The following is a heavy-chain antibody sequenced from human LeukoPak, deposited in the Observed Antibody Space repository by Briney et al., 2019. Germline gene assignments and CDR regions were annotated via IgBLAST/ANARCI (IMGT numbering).Heavy chain of an antibody. Sequence: ASVKVSCKASGYTFTSYYMHWVRQAPGRGLEWMGIINPSGGSTSYAQKFQGRVTMTRDTSTSTVYMELSSLRSEDAAVYYCARLGYCSGGSCYPEDYYYYGMDVWGQGTTVTVSS. V-gene: IGHV1-46*01. D-gene: IGHD2-15*01. CDR3: ARLGYCSGGSCYPEDYYYYGMDV. CDR1: GYTFTSYY. J-gene: IGHJ6*02. CDR2: INPSGGST.